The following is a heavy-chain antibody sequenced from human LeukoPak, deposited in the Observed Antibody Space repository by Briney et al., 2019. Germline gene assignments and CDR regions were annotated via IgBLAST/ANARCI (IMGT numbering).Heavy chain of an antibody. Sequence: GGSLRLSCAASGFTFSSYAMSWVRQAPGKGLEWVSAISGSGGSTYYADSVKGRFTISRDNSKNTLYLQMNSLKTEDTAVYYCTTDVLLWFGELPPDYWGQGTLVTVSS. V-gene: IGHV3-23*01. J-gene: IGHJ4*02. D-gene: IGHD3-10*01. CDR2: ISGSGGST. CDR1: GFTFSSYA. CDR3: TTDVLLWFGELPPDY.